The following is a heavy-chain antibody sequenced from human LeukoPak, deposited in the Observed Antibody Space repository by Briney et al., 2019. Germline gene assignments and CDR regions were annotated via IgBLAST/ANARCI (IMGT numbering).Heavy chain of an antibody. CDR2: IYHSGST. V-gene: IGHV4-30-2*03. D-gene: IGHD3-3*01. CDR3: ARHGRFLEWLFYYLDY. CDR1: GGSISSGGYY. Sequence: SQTLSLTCTVSGGSISSGGYYWSWLRQPPGKGLEWLGYIYHSGSTYYNPSLKSRVTISVDTSKNQFSLKLSSVTAADTAVYYCARHGRFLEWLFYYLDYWGQGTLVTVSS. J-gene: IGHJ4*02.